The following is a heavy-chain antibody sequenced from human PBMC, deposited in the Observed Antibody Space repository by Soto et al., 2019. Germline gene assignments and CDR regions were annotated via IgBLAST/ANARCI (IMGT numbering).Heavy chain of an antibody. V-gene: IGHV3-30*04. CDR1: GFPFSSYA. J-gene: IGHJ4*02. Sequence: GGSLRLSCAASGFPFSSYAMHWVRQAPGKGLEWVAVISYDGSNKYYADSVKGRFTISRDNSKNTLYLQMNSLRAEDTAVYYCAKDRAAAAGTAVLHYWGQGTLVTVSS. D-gene: IGHD6-13*01. CDR2: ISYDGSNK. CDR3: AKDRAAAAGTAVLHY.